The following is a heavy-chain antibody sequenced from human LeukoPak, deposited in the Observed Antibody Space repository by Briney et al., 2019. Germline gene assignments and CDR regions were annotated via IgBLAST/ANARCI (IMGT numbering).Heavy chain of an antibody. CDR3: ARGNYGSGSHDY. D-gene: IGHD3-10*01. V-gene: IGHV4-61*02. CDR2: IYTSGST. Sequence: PSETLSLTCTVSGGSISSGSHYWSWMRQPAGKGLEWIGRIYTSGSTNYDPSLKSRVTISVDTSKNQFSLKLSSVTAADTAVYYCARGNYGSGSHDYWGQGTLVTVSS. CDR1: GGSISSGSHY. J-gene: IGHJ4*02.